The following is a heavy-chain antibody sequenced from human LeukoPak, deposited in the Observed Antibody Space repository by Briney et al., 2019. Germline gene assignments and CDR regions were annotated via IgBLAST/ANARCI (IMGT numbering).Heavy chain of an antibody. J-gene: IGHJ6*02. V-gene: IGHV3-7*04. Sequence: GGSLRLSCAASGFTFSSYWMSWVRQAPGKGLEWVANIKQDGSEKYYVDSVKGRFTISRDNAKNSLYLQMNSLSAEDTAVYYCARDRRAVVVPAARNGMDVWGQGTTVTVSS. D-gene: IGHD2-2*01. CDR2: IKQDGSEK. CDR1: GFTFSSYW. CDR3: ARDRRAVVVPAARNGMDV.